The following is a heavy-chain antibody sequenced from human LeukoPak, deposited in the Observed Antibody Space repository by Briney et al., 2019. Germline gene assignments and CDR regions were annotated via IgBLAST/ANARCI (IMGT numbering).Heavy chain of an antibody. D-gene: IGHD1-26*01. Sequence: SETLSLTCTVSGVSISSYYWSWIRQPPGKGLEWIGYIYYSGSTNYNPSLKSRVTISVDTSKNQFSLKLSSVTAADTAVYYCARGPGSSAIGYWGQGTLVTVSS. CDR2: IYYSGST. J-gene: IGHJ4*02. V-gene: IGHV4-59*01. CDR3: ARGPGSSAIGY. CDR1: GVSISSYY.